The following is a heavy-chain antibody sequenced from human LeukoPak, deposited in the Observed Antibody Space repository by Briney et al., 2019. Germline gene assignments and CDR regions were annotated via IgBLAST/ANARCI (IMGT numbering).Heavy chain of an antibody. Sequence: SETLSLTCTVSGGSISSYYWSWIRHPPGKGLEWIGYIYYSGSTNYNPSLKSRVTISVDTSKNQFSLKLSSVTAADTAVYYCARGEGDGYNENPFDYWGQGTLVTVSS. V-gene: IGHV4-59*08. CDR2: IYYSGST. CDR3: ARGEGDGYNENPFDY. D-gene: IGHD5-24*01. J-gene: IGHJ4*02. CDR1: GGSISSYY.